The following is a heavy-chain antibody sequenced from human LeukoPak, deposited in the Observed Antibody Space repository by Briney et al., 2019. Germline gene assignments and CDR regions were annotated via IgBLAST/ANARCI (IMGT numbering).Heavy chain of an antibody. D-gene: IGHD4-23*01. J-gene: IGHJ4*02. CDR2: ISSSSNYI. Sequence: PGGSLRLSCAASGFTFSSYSMNWVRQAPGQGLEWVSSISSSSNYIYYADSVKGRFTISRDNAKNSLWLQMNSLRAEDTAVYNCARGEGDSGGNFVGDYWGQGTLVTVSS. V-gene: IGHV3-21*01. CDR1: GFTFSSYS. CDR3: ARGEGDSGGNFVGDY.